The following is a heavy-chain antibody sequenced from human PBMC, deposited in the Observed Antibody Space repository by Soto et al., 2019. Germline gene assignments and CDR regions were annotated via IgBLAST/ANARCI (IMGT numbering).Heavy chain of an antibody. CDR3: ARRNYCSGGGCYYFDY. D-gene: IGHD2-15*01. V-gene: IGHV1-3*01. CDR2: INAGNGNT. J-gene: IGHJ4*02. Sequence: ASVKVSCKASGYTFTSYAMHWVRQAPGQRLEWMGWINAGNGNTKYSQKFQGRVTITRDTSASTAYMELSSLRSEDTAVYYCARRNYCSGGGCYYFDYWGQGTLVTVSS. CDR1: GYTFTSYA.